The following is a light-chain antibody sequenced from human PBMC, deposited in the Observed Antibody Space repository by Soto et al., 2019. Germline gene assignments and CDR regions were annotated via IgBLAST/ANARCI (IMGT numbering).Light chain of an antibody. Sequence: IVMTQSPATLSVSPGESATLSCRASQNIYYNVAWYQHRPGQAPRLLIYRASTRATGVPARFSGSGSGTEFTLTISSLQSEAFTVYSCLQYHNLWAFGQGTKVEI. CDR2: RAS. CDR3: LQYHNLWA. CDR1: QNIYYN. V-gene: IGKV3-15*01. J-gene: IGKJ1*01.